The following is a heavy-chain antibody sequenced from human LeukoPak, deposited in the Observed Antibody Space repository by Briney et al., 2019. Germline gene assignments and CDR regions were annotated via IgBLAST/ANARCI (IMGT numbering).Heavy chain of an antibody. CDR1: GYTFTSYG. Sequence: GASVKVSCKASGYTFTSYGISWVRQAPGQGLEWMGWISAYNGNTNYAQKLQGRVTMTTDTSTSTAYMELRSLRSDDTAVYYCARCEGRLTIFGKYYFDYWGQGTLVTVSS. J-gene: IGHJ4*02. V-gene: IGHV1-18*01. CDR2: ISAYNGNT. D-gene: IGHD3-3*01. CDR3: ARCEGRLTIFGKYYFDY.